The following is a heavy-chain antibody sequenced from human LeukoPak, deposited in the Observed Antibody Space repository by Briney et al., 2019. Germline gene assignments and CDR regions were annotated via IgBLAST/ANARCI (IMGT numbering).Heavy chain of an antibody. CDR3: ARHLVVPAASGWFDP. CDR2: INPNSGAT. D-gene: IGHD2-2*01. CDR1: GYTFTGYY. J-gene: IGHJ5*02. V-gene: IGHV1-2*02. Sequence: ASVKVSCKASGYTFTGYYMHWVRQAPGQGLEWMGWINPNSGATNYAQKFQGRVTMTRDTSISTAYMELSRLRSDDTAVYYCARHLVVPAASGWFDPWGQGTLVTVSS.